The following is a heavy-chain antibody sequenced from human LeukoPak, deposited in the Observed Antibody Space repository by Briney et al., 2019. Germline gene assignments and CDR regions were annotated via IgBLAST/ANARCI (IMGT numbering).Heavy chain of an antibody. CDR3: VRGGGQGDYGERYYFDY. D-gene: IGHD4-17*01. CDR2: VGGNGKSI. J-gene: IGHJ4*02. Sequence: GGSLRLSCAASGFTFTSHEMNWVRQAPGKGLEWVSYVGGNGKSIFYADPVRGRFTISRDNAQHSLSLQMNSLRVEDTAIYYCVRGGGQGDYGERYYFDYWGQGNLVTVSS. CDR1: GFTFTSHE. V-gene: IGHV3-48*03.